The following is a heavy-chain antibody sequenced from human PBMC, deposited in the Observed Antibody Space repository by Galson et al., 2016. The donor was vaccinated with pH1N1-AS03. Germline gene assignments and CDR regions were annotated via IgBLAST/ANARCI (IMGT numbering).Heavy chain of an antibody. J-gene: IGHJ3*02. D-gene: IGHD3-3*01. Sequence: SLRLSCAASGFTFSTYTMKWVRQAPGKGLEWVSSISYSSTYIHYAGSVKGRFTISRDNAKNSLYLQMNSLRAEDTAVYYCARGKDFWSGYPDDAFDIWGQGTMVTVSS. CDR2: ISYSSTYI. CDR1: GFTFSTYT. V-gene: IGHV3-21*04. CDR3: ARGKDFWSGYPDDAFDI.